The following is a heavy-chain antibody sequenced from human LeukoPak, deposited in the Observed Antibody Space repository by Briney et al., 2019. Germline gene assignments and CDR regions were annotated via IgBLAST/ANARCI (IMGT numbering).Heavy chain of an antibody. CDR2: ISGGGGST. J-gene: IGHJ4*02. CDR3: VKDNPLDY. Sequence: PGGTLRLSCAASGFTFSTYAMSWVRQAPGKGLEWVSAISGGGGSTYYADSVKGRFTISRDNSKNTLYLHINSLRAEDTAVYYCVKDNPLDYWGQGTLVIVSS. V-gene: IGHV3-23*01. D-gene: IGHD1-14*01. CDR1: GFTFSTYA.